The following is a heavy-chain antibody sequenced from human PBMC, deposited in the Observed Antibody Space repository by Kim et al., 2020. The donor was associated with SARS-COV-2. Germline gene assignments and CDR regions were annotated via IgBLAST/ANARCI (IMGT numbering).Heavy chain of an antibody. CDR3: ATPRSGSYPY. D-gene: IGHD3-10*01. J-gene: IGHJ4*02. CDR2: ISGSGGST. V-gene: IGHV3-23*01. CDR1: GITFSNYG. Sequence: GSLRLSCAASGITFSNYGMNWVRQAPGKGLEWVSSISGSGGSTSYADSVKGRFTISRDNSKNTLYLQMNSLRAEDTAVYYCATPRSGSYPYWGQGTLVTVSS.